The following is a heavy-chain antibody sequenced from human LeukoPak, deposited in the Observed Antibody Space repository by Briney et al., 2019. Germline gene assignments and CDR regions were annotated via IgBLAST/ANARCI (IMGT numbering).Heavy chain of an antibody. J-gene: IGHJ4*02. D-gene: IGHD2-15*01. CDR1: GFNFSNHF. V-gene: IGHV3-7*05. Sequence: PGGSLRLSCVASGFNFSNHFMHWVRQAPGKGLEWVANIKQDGSDKYYVDSVKGRFTISRDNAKNSLYLQMNSLRAEDTAVYYCARSLGYCSAGSCFPFDYWGQGTLVTVSS. CDR2: IKQDGSDK. CDR3: ARSLGYCSAGSCFPFDY.